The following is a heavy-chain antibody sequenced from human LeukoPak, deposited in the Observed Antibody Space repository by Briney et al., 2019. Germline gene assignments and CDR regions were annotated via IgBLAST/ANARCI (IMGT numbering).Heavy chain of an antibody. J-gene: IGHJ4*02. V-gene: IGHV3-48*03. CDR2: ISSGGNTI. D-gene: IGHD5-18*01. Sequence: PGGSLRLSCAASGFTFSSYEMNWVRQAPGKGLEWVSYISSGGNTIYYADSVKGRFTISRDNAKNSLYLQMNRLRAEDTAVYCFARDGTAMVSFDYWGEGNLVTVSS. CDR3: ARDGTAMVSFDY. CDR1: GFTFSSYE.